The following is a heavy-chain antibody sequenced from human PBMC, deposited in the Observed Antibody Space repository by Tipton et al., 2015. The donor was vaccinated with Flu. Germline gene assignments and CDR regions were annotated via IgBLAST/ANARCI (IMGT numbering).Heavy chain of an antibody. CDR1: GFTLSTYW. V-gene: IGHV3-7*01. CDR3: ARWGPYDYDSSRG. J-gene: IGHJ3*01. D-gene: IGHD3-22*01. Sequence: SLRLSCAASGFTLSTYWMTWVRQAPGKGLEWVANIKQDGSEKYYVDSVKGRFTISRDNAKNSLYLQMNSLRAEDTAVYYCARWGPYDYDSSRGWGQGTMVTVSS. CDR2: IKQDGSEK.